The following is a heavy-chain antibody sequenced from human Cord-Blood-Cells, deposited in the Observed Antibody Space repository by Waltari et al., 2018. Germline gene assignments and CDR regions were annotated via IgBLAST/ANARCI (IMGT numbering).Heavy chain of an antibody. D-gene: IGHD3-16*02. J-gene: IGHJ5*02. CDR1: GSSFSGYY. CDR3: ARAWDYVWGSYRLWWFDP. V-gene: IGHV4-34*01. Sequence: QVQLQQRGAGLLKPSETLSITCAVYGSSFSGYYWSWIRLPPGKGLDWIGEINHSGSTNYNPSLKSRVTISVDTSKNQFSLKLSSVTAADTAVYYCARAWDYVWGSYRLWWFDPWGQGTLVTVSS. CDR2: INHSGST.